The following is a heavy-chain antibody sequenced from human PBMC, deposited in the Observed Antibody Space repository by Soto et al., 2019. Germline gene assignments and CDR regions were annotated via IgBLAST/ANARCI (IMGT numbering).Heavy chain of an antibody. V-gene: IGHV4-31*03. J-gene: IGHJ6*02. CDR1: GGSISSGGYY. CDR2: VYYSGST. CDR3: ASAVAVYYYGMDV. Sequence: PSETLSLTCTVSGGSISSGGYYWSWIRQHPGKGLEWIGYVYYSGSTYYNPSLKSRVTISVDTSKNQFSLKLSSVTAADTAVYYCASAVAVYYYGMDVWGQGTTVTVS.